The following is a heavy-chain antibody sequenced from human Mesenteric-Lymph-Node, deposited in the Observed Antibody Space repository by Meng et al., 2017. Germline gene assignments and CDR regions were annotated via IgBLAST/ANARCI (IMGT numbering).Heavy chain of an antibody. D-gene: IGHD6-13*01. CDR1: GFTFGDYA. J-gene: IGHJ4*02. Sequence: GGSLRLSCTASGFTFGDYAMSWFRQAPGKGLEWVGFIRSKAYGGTTEYAASVKGRFTISRDDSKSIAYLQMNSLKTEDTAVYYCTAGIAAAGTDYWGQGTLVTVSS. V-gene: IGHV3-49*03. CDR3: TAGIAAAGTDY. CDR2: IRSKAYGGTT.